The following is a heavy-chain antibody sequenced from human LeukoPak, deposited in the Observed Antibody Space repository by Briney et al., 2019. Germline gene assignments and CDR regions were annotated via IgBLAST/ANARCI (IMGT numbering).Heavy chain of an antibody. V-gene: IGHV1-8*01. J-gene: IGHJ4*02. Sequence: GPSVKVSCKASGYTFTSYDINRVRQATGQGLEWMGWMNPNSGNTGYAQKFQGRVTMTRNTSISTAYMELSSLRSEDTAVYYCARKTAQQLVFFDYWGQGTLVTVSS. D-gene: IGHD6-13*01. CDR1: GYTFTSYD. CDR2: MNPNSGNT. CDR3: ARKTAQQLVFFDY.